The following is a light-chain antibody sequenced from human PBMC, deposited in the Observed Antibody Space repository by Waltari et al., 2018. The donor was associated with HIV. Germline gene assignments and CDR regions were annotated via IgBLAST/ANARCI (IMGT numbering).Light chain of an antibody. J-gene: IGKJ5*01. CDR1: QSVATY. CDR2: DAS. V-gene: IGKV3-11*01. CDR3: QQRNIPIT. Sequence: EIMLTQSPATLSLSPGKQATLSCRASQSVATYLAWFLQRPGQAPRVLIYDASNRANGIPARFSGSGSGTDFTLTISSLEPEDFGVYYCQQRNIPITFGQGTRLEI.